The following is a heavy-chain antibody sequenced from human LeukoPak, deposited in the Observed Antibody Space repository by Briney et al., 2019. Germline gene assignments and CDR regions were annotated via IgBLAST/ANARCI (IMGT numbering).Heavy chain of an antibody. Sequence: SETLSLTCTVSGGSISSYYWSWIRQPPGKGLEWIGYIYYSGSTNYNPSLKSRVTISVDTSKNQFSLKLSSVTAADTAVYYCARDPDTLGISSYWYFDLWGRGTLVTVSS. D-gene: IGHD7-27*01. CDR1: GGSISSYY. CDR2: IYYSGST. CDR3: ARDPDTLGISSYWYFDL. V-gene: IGHV4-59*01. J-gene: IGHJ2*01.